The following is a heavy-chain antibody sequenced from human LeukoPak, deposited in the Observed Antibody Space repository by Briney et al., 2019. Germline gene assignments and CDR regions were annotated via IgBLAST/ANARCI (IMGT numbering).Heavy chain of an antibody. J-gene: IGHJ4*02. CDR3: ARDNYCTNGVCHDDY. CDR2: IYSGGST. V-gene: IGHV3-66*01. D-gene: IGHD2-8*01. Sequence: GGSLRLSCAASGFTVSSNYMSWVRQAPGKGLEWVSVIYSGGSTYYADSVKGRFTISRDNAKNSLYLQMNSLRDEDTAVYYCARDNYCTNGVCHDDYWGQGTLVTVSS. CDR1: GFTVSSNY.